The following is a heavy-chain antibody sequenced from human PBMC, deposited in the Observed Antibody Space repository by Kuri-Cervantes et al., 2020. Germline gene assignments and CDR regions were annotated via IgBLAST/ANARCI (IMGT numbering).Heavy chain of an antibody. CDR3: ARDDYGDVGGY. J-gene: IGHJ4*02. CDR2: IYYSGST. V-gene: IGHV4-59*01. D-gene: IGHD4-17*01. CDR1: GGSISSYY. Sequence: SETLSLTCTVSGGSISSYYWSWIRQPPGKGLEWIGYIYYSGSTNYNPSLKSRVTISVDTSKNQFSLKLSSVTAADTAVYYCARDDYGDVGGYRGQGTLVTVSS.